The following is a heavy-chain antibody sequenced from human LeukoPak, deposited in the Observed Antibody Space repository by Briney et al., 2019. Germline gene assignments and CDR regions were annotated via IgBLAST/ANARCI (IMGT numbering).Heavy chain of an antibody. CDR2: MYSGGST. D-gene: IGHD3-10*01. CDR3: ARDEGFHGSGSN. Sequence: GGSLRLSCEGSGFTFTAYWMSWVRQAPGKGLEWVSVMYSGGSTFYADSVKGRFTISRDNSKNTLYLQMNSLRVEDTSVYYCARDEGFHGSGSNWGQGTLVTVSS. CDR1: GFTFTAYW. J-gene: IGHJ4*02. V-gene: IGHV3-66*01.